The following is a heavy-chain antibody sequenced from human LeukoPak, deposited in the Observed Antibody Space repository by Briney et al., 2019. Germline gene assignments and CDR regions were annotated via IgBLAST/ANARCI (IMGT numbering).Heavy chain of an antibody. J-gene: IGHJ5*02. CDR1: GGTFSSYA. D-gene: IGHD3-22*01. CDR3: ASCYYDSRGYGWFDP. V-gene: IGHV1-69*04. Sequence: GASVKVSCKASGGTFSSYAISWVRQAPGQGLEWMGRIIPILGIANYAQKFQGRVTITADKSTSTAYMELSSLRSEDTAVYDCASCYYDSRGYGWFDPWGQGTLVTVSS. CDR2: IIPILGIA.